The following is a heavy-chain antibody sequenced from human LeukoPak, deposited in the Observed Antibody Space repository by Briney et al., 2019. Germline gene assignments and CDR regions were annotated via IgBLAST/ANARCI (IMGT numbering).Heavy chain of an antibody. D-gene: IGHD2-2*01. CDR1: GGTFSSYA. CDR2: IIPILGIA. J-gene: IGHJ3*02. Sequence: SVKVSCKASGGTFSSYAISWVRQAPGQGLEWMGRIIPILGIANYAQKFQGRVTITADKSMSTAYMELSSLRSEDTAVYYCNIVVVPAATPNAFDIWGQGTMVTVSS. V-gene: IGHV1-69*04. CDR3: NIVVVPAATPNAFDI.